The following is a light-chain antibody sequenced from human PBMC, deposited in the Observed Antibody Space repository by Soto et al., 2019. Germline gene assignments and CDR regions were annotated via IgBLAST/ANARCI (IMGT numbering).Light chain of an antibody. J-gene: IGKJ5*01. CDR2: GAS. CDR1: QSVSSN. Sequence: IVLTQYPATLSLSPGERATLSCRASQSVSSNLAWYQQKPGQAPRLLIYGASTRATGIPARFSGSGSGTEFTLTISSLQSEDFAVYYCQQYGSSPITFGQGTRLEI. CDR3: QQYGSSPIT. V-gene: IGKV3-15*01.